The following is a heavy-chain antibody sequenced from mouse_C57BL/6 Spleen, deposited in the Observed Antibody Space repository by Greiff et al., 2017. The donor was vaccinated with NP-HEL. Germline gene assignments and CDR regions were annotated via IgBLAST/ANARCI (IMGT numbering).Heavy chain of an antibody. D-gene: IGHD2-1*01. CDR3: ARGEGNYNWYFDV. CDR1: GFNIKNTY. Sequence: EVQLQQSVAELVRPGASVKLSCTASGFNIKNTYMPWVKQRPEQGLEWIGRIDPANGNTKYAPKFQGKATITAYTSSNTAYLQLSSLTSEDTAIDYCARGEGNYNWYFDVWGTGTTVTVSS. J-gene: IGHJ1*03. CDR2: IDPANGNT. V-gene: IGHV14-3*01.